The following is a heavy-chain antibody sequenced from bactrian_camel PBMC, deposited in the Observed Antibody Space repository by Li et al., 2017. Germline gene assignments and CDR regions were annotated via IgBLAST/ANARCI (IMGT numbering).Heavy chain of an antibody. D-gene: IGHD3*01. CDR1: GFTVSVYA. CDR2: LYSDTRE. V-gene: IGHV3S10*01. CDR3: APVGVIKGLGVRTCDELAGF. Sequence: QLVESGGGSVQPGGSLRLSCAASGFTVSVYAMSWVRQAPGKGLEWVSALYSDTREYYAESVKGRFTISRHNAENTVYLQMNSLKPEDTADYYCAPVGVIKGLGVRTCDELAGFWGQGTQVTVS. J-gene: IGHJ6*01.